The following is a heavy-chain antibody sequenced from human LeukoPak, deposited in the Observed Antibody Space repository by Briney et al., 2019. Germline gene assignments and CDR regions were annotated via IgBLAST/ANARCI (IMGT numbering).Heavy chain of an antibody. CDR3: ARGAAATY. D-gene: IGHD6-13*01. CDR1: GGSISSSSYY. CDR2: IYTSGST. Sequence: SETLSLTCTVSGGSISSSSYYWGWIRQPPGKGLEWIGRIYTSGSTNYNPSLKSRVTISLDTSKNQFSLKLSSVTAADTAVYYCARGAAATYWGQGTLVTVSS. J-gene: IGHJ4*02. V-gene: IGHV4-61*05.